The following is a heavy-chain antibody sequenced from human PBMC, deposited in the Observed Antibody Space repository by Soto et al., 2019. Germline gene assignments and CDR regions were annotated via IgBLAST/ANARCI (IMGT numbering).Heavy chain of an antibody. D-gene: IGHD2-2*01. Sequence: QITLKESGPTLVKPTQTLTLTCTFSGFSLSTSGVGVGWIRQPPGKALEWLALIYWDDDKRYSPSLKSRLTITKDTAKNHVVLTMTNMYPVDTATYYCARSLVRVPWNYWGQGTLVAFPS. CDR1: GFSLSTSGVG. CDR3: ARSLVRVPWNY. CDR2: IYWDDDK. J-gene: IGHJ4*02. V-gene: IGHV2-5*02.